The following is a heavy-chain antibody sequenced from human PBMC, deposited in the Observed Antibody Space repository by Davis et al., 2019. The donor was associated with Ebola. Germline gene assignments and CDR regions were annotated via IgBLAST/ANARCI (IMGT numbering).Heavy chain of an antibody. CDR3: ARDRAYCTHGACFTRYHDYGLDV. CDR1: GYTFTGYY. D-gene: IGHD2-8*01. J-gene: IGHJ6*04. CDR2: INPNSGGT. Sequence: ASVKVSCKASGYTFTGYYMHWVRQAPGQGLEWMGRINPNSGGTNYAQKFQGRVTMTRDTSISTAYMELRGLNSDDTAVYYCARDRAYCTHGACFTRYHDYGLDVWGKGTTVTVSS. V-gene: IGHV1-2*06.